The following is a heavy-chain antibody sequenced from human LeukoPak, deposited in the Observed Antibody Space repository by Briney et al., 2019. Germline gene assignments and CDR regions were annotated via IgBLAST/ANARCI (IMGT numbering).Heavy chain of an antibody. D-gene: IGHD4-23*01. V-gene: IGHV3-23*01. CDR1: GFTFSSYA. CDR2: ITGSGGST. Sequence: HPGGSLRLSCAASGFTFSSYAMSWVRQAVGKGLEWVSSITGSGGSTYYADSVKGRFTISRDNSKNTLYLQMNSLRAEDTAVYYCAKYAPPTTVVTRFFDYWGQGTLVTVSS. CDR3: AKYAPPTTVVTRFFDY. J-gene: IGHJ4*02.